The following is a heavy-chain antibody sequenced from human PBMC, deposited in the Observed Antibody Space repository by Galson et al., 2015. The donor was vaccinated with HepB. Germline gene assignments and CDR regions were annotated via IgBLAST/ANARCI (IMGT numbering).Heavy chain of an antibody. V-gene: IGHV1-18*01. Sequence: SVKVSCTASGYTLTRNGISWVRQAPGQGLEWMGWISANSGNTNYAQKFQDRVTMTTETSTSTAYMELRSLTSDDTAVYYCARDVRYAFEMWGQGTMVTVSS. CDR1: GYTLTRNG. CDR2: ISANSGNT. J-gene: IGHJ3*02. D-gene: IGHD3-10*02. CDR3: ARDVRYAFEM.